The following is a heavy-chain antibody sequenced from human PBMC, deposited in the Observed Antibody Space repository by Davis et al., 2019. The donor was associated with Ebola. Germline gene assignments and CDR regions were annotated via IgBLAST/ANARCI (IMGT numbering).Heavy chain of an antibody. J-gene: IGHJ4*02. CDR1: GFTFDDYA. CDR2: ISWNSGSI. V-gene: IGHV3-9*01. D-gene: IGHD4-17*01. CDR3: AKAAVTRHFDY. Sequence: PGGSLRLSCAASGFTFDDYAMHWVRQAPGKGLEWVSGISWNSGSIGYADSVKGRFTISRDNAKNSLYLQMNSRRAEDTALYYCAKAAVTRHFDYWGQGTLVTVSS.